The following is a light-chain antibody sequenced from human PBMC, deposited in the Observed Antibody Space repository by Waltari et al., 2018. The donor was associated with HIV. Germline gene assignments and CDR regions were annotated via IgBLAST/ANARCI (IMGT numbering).Light chain of an antibody. CDR3: NSRDNNANHVV. J-gene: IGLJ2*01. CDR2: GKN. CDR1: SLRSNY. V-gene: IGLV3-19*01. Sequence: SSELTQDPAVSVALGQTVRITCQGDSLRSNYASWYQQKPGQAPVLVIYGKNNRPSGIPVRFSGSSSGNTSSLTITGAQAEDEADYYCNSRDNNANHVVFGGGTKVTVL.